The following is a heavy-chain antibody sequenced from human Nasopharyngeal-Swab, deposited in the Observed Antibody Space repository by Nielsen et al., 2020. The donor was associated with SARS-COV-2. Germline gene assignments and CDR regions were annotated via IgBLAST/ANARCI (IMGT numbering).Heavy chain of an antibody. D-gene: IGHD6-19*01. CDR1: GFTFSSYG. Sequence: GESLKISCAASGFTFSSYGMHWVRQAPGKGLEWVSAISGSGGSTYYADSVKGRFTISRDNSKNTLYPQMNSLRAEDTAVYYCAREAMGIAVAGTSLGYMDVWGKGTTVTVSS. V-gene: IGHV3-23*01. J-gene: IGHJ6*03. CDR2: ISGSGGST. CDR3: AREAMGIAVAGTSLGYMDV.